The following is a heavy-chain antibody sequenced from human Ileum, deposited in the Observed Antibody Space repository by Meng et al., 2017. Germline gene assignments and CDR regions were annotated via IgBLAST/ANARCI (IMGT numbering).Heavy chain of an antibody. J-gene: IGHJ4*02. CDR2: SRNKANSYTT. CDR1: GFTFSDHY. D-gene: IGHD2-15*01. CDR3: VSSSSGGNYYSDY. Sequence: GESLKISCAVSGFTFSDHYMDWVRQAPGKGLEWVGRSRNKANSYTTEYAASVKGRFTISRDDSKNSLYLQMNSLKIEDTAVYYCVSSSSGGNYYSDYWGQGNLVTGAS. V-gene: IGHV3-72*01.